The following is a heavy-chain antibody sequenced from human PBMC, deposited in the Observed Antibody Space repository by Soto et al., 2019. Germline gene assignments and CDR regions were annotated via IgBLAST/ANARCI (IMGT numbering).Heavy chain of an antibody. J-gene: IGHJ6*02. CDR3: ARDEMATIVDYYYYGMDV. V-gene: IGHV6-1*01. D-gene: IGHD5-12*01. CDR1: GDSVSSNSAA. CDR2: TYYRSKWYN. Sequence: QTPSLTCAISGDSVSSNSAAWNWIRQSPSRSLEWLGRTYYRSKWYNDYAVSVKSRITINTDTSKSQFALQLNSVTPEDPAVYYCARDEMATIVDYYYYGMDVWGQGTTVTVSS.